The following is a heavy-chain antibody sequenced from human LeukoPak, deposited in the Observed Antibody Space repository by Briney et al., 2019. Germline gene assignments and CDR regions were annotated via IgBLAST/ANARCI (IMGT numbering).Heavy chain of an antibody. CDR3: ATDTH. J-gene: IGHJ4*02. CDR2: IKSKTDGGRT. V-gene: IGHV3-15*01. CDR1: GFTFSNYA. Sequence: GGSLRLSCAASGFTFSNYAMHWVRQAPGKGLEWVGRIKSKTDGGRTDYAAPVKGRFTISRDDSKNTLFLQMHSLKTEDTAVYYCATDTHWGQGTLVTVSS.